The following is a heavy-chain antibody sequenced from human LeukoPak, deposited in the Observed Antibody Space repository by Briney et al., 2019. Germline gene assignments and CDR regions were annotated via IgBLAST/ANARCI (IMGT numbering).Heavy chain of an antibody. J-gene: IGHJ6*02. V-gene: IGHV3-74*01. CDR3: ARDRRDYCYGMDV. Sequence: GGSLRLSCAASGFTFSSYWMHWVRQAPGKGLVWVSRINSDGRSTTYADSVKGRFTMSRDNAKNTLYLQMNSLRGEDTAVYYCARDRRDYCYGMDVWGQGTTVTVSS. CDR2: INSDGRST. CDR1: GFTFSSYW.